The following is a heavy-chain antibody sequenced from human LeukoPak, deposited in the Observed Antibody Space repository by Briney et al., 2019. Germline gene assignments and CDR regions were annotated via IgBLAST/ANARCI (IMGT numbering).Heavy chain of an antibody. Sequence: GASVKVSCKASGGTFSSYAISWVRQAPGQGLEWMGGIIPIFGTANYAQKFQGRVTITTDESTSTAYMELSSLRSEDTAVYYCARAGSIAAAGTDFQHWGQGTLVTVSS. D-gene: IGHD6-13*01. CDR1: GGTFSSYA. CDR2: IIPIFGTA. CDR3: ARAGSIAAAGTDFQH. J-gene: IGHJ1*01. V-gene: IGHV1-69*05.